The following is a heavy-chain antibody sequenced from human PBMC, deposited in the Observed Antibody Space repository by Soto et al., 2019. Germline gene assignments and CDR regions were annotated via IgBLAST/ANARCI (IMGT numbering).Heavy chain of an antibody. Sequence: SETLYLTCAVSGYSISSGYYWGWIRQPPGKGLEWIGSIYHSGSTYYNPSLKSRVTISVDTSKNQFSLKLSSVTAADTAVYYCATAGNYDSSGRDFWGQGTLVTVSS. CDR1: GYSISSGYY. V-gene: IGHV4-38-2*01. D-gene: IGHD3-22*01. CDR3: ATAGNYDSSGRDF. CDR2: IYHSGST. J-gene: IGHJ4*02.